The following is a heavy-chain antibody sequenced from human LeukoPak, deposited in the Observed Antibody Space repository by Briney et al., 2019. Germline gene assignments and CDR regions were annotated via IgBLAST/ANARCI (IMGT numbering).Heavy chain of an antibody. V-gene: IGHV4-38-2*01. CDR3: ARVGGVAGTSYYFDY. Sequence: PSETLSLTCAVSGYSIGSGYYWGWIRQPPGKGLEWIGTIYHSGSTYYNPSLKSRVTISVNTSKNQFSLKLNSVTAADTAVYYCARVGGVAGTSYYFDYWGQGTLVTVSS. CDR2: IYHSGST. CDR1: GYSIGSGYY. D-gene: IGHD6-19*01. J-gene: IGHJ4*02.